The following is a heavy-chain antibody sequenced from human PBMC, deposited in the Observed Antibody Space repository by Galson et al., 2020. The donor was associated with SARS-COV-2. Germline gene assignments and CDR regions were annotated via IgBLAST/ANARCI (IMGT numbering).Heavy chain of an antibody. J-gene: IGHJ3*02. Sequence: ASVKVSCKASGDSLTNYYIHWVRQAPGRGLEWMGWVNPKSGATNYAQKFLGRVTMTRDTSIITAYMELNRLGYDDTAVYYCVVMPDGFEMWGRGKMVSVSS. D-gene: IGHD2-15*01. CDR1: GDSLTNYY. V-gene: IGHV1-2*02. CDR3: VVMPDGFEM. CDR2: VNPKSGAT.